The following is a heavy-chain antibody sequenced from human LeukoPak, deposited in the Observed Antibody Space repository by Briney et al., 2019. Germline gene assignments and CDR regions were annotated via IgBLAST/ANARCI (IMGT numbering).Heavy chain of an antibody. Sequence: ASVKVSCKASGYTFTGYYMRWVRQAPGQGLEWMGRVSPNSGFTDYAQKFQGRVTLTWDRSIDTAYMEITGLTFDDAAIYYCWYYYESGGTAFDIWGQGTMVTVSS. CDR1: GYTFTGYY. D-gene: IGHD3-22*01. CDR2: VSPNSGFT. J-gene: IGHJ3*02. CDR3: WYYYESGGTAFDI. V-gene: IGHV1-2*06.